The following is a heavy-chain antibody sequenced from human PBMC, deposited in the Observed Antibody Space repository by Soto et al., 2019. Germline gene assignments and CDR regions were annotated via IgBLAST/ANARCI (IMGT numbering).Heavy chain of an antibody. Sequence: QVQLVKSGAGVKKPGSSVKVSCKASGDTFSNYTISWVRQAPGQGLEWMGRIIPIFGIANYAQEFQGRVTITADKSTSTVYMELSSLRSEDTAVYYCARLKTDSENYEGDYYMDVWGKGTTVTVSS. V-gene: IGHV1-69*02. CDR1: GDTFSNYT. J-gene: IGHJ6*03. CDR3: ARLKTDSENYEGDYYMDV. CDR2: IIPIFGIA. D-gene: IGHD3-16*01.